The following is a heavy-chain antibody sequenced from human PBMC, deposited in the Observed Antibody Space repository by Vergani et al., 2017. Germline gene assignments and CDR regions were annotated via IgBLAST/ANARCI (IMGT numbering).Heavy chain of an antibody. CDR3: AKDHYDSSGYYDGFDY. CDR2: ISGSGGST. D-gene: IGHD3-22*01. V-gene: IGHV3-23*01. CDR1: GFTFSSYA. J-gene: IGHJ4*02. Sequence: EVQLLESGGGLVQPGGSLRLSCAASGFTFSSYAMSWVRQAPGKGLEWVSAISGSGGSTYYADSGKGRFTISRDNSQNTLYLQMNSLRAEDTAVYYCAKDHYDSSGYYDGFDYWGQGTLVTVSS.